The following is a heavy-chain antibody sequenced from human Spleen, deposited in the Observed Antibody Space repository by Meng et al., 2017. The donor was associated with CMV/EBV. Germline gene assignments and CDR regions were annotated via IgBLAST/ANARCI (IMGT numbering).Heavy chain of an antibody. CDR1: GGSVYSGSYY. Sequence: VSGGSVYSGSYYWSWIRQPPGKGLEWIGYIYYSGTTNYNPSLKSRVTISVDTSKNQFSLKLSSVTAADTAVYYCAGATTTLTPYFDFWGQGTLVTVSS. CDR2: IYYSGTT. CDR3: AGATTTLTPYFDF. D-gene: IGHD4-11*01. J-gene: IGHJ4*02. V-gene: IGHV4-61*01.